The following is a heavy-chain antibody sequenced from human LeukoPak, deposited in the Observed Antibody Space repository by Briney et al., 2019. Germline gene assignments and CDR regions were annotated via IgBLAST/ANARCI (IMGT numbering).Heavy chain of an antibody. CDR3: ARAADTAMVPPADWFDP. CDR2: IYTSGST. D-gene: IGHD5-18*01. V-gene: IGHV4-61*02. CDR1: GGSISSGSYY. Sequence: SQTLSLTCTVSGGSISSGSYYWSWIRQPAGKGLEWIGRIYTSGSTNYNPSLKSRVTISVDTSKNQFSLKLSSVTAADTAVYYCARAADTAMVPPADWFDPWGQGTLVTVSS. J-gene: IGHJ5*02.